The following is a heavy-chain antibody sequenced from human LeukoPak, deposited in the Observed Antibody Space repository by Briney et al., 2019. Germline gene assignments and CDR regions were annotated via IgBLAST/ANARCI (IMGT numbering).Heavy chain of an antibody. CDR3: ARGGGTWIQLWSTRRVKYFDY. V-gene: IGHV4-34*01. J-gene: IGHJ4*02. Sequence: SETLSLTCTVSGGSLSSYYWSWIRQPPGKGLEWIGEINHSGSTNYNPSLKSRVTISVDTSRNQFSLKLSSVTAADTAVYYCARGGGTWIQLWSTRRVKYFDYWGQGTLVTVSS. CDR2: INHSGST. D-gene: IGHD5-18*01. CDR1: GGSLSSYY.